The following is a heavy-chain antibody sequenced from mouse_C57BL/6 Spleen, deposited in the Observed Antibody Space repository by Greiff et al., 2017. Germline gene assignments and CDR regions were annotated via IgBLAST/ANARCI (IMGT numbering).Heavy chain of an antibody. CDR2: IDPSDSET. Sequence: QVQLQQPGAELVRPGSSVKLSCKASGYTFTSYWMHWVKQRPIQGLEWIGNIDPSDSETHYNQKFKDKATLTVDKSSSTAYMQLSSLTSEGSAVYYCAREGYDGGDFDYWGQGTTLIVSS. J-gene: IGHJ2*01. V-gene: IGHV1-52*01. D-gene: IGHD2-2*01. CDR3: AREGYDGGDFDY. CDR1: GYTFTSYW.